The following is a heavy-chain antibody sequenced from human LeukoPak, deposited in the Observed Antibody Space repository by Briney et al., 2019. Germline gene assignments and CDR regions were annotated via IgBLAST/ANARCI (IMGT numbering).Heavy chain of an antibody. Sequence: GGSVRLSCAASGFTFSTYWMTWVRQAPGKGLEWVANMRRDGSEVYYANSVKGRFTISRDNPKNSLYLQMNSLRTEDTPVYYCARYTEYYFDYWGQGTLVTVSS. D-gene: IGHD2-2*02. CDR3: ARYTEYYFDY. V-gene: IGHV3-7*01. J-gene: IGHJ4*02. CDR1: GFTFSTYW. CDR2: MRRDGSEV.